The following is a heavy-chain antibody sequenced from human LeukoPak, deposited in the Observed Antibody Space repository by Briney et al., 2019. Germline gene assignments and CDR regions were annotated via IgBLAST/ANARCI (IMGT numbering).Heavy chain of an antibody. CDR1: GGSISSSSYY. V-gene: IGHV4-39*01. CDR3: ARLQHDSGYLYGMDV. CDR2: VYYSGTT. Sequence: SETLSLTCTVSGGSISSSSYYWGWIRQPPGKGLEWIGSVYYSGTTYYSPSLRSRVTISVDTSKNQFSLKVRSVTAADTAVYYCARLQHDSGYLYGMDVWGQGTTVIVSS. J-gene: IGHJ6*02. D-gene: IGHD1-26*01.